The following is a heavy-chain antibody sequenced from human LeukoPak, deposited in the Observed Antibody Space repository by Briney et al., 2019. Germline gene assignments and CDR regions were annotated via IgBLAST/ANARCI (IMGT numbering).Heavy chain of an antibody. J-gene: IGHJ4*02. CDR1: GGSISSYY. CDR2: IYYSGST. D-gene: IGHD3-10*01. CDR3: ARAVYGSGSYKYYFDY. V-gene: IGHV4-59*01. Sequence: PSETLSLTCTVSGGSISSYYWSWIRQPPGKGLEWIGYIYYSGSTNYNPSLKSRVTISVDTSKNQFSLKLSSVTAADTAVYYCARAVYGSGSYKYYFDYWGQGTLVTVSS.